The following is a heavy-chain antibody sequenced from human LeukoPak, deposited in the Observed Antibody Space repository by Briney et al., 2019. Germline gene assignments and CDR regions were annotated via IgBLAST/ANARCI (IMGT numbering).Heavy chain of an antibody. CDR1: GFTFSSYE. J-gene: IGHJ4*02. CDR3: ARTYYYDSTGYSPPSDY. CDR2: ISSSGNTI. D-gene: IGHD3-22*01. Sequence: GGSLRLSCAASGFTFSSYEMNWVRQPPGKGLEWVSYISSSGNTIYYADSVKGRFTISRDNAKNSLYLQMNSLRAEDTAVYYCARTYYYDSTGYSPPSDYWGQGTLVTVSS. V-gene: IGHV3-48*03.